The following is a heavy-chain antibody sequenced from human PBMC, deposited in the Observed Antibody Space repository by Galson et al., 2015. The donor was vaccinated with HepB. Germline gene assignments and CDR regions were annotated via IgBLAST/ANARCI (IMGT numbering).Heavy chain of an antibody. CDR1: GYTFSSYS. V-gene: IGHV1-18*01. CDR3: ARGALVVVVGATQNNWFDP. CDR2: ISAYNRDT. Sequence: SCKASGYTFSSYSITWVRQAPGQGLEWMGWISAYNRDTNYAQKFQGRVTMTTDTSTSTAYMELRSLGSDDTAVYFCARGALVVVVGATQNNWFDPWGQGTLVTVSS. D-gene: IGHD2-15*01. J-gene: IGHJ5*02.